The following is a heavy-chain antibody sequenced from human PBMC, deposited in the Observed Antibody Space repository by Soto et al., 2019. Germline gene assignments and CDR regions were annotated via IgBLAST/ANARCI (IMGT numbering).Heavy chain of an antibody. CDR2: IYHSGST. J-gene: IGHJ4*02. V-gene: IGHV4-4*02. Sequence: SETLSLTCAVSGGSISSSNWWSWVRQPPGKGLEWIGEIYHSGSTNYNPSLKSRVTISVDKSKNQFSLKLSSVTAADTAVYYCARVVGYYDSSGSDYWGQGTLVTVSS. CDR1: GGSISSSNW. D-gene: IGHD3-22*01. CDR3: ARVVGYYDSSGSDY.